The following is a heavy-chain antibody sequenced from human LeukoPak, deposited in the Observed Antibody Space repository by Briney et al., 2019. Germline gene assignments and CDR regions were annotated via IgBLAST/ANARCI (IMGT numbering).Heavy chain of an antibody. D-gene: IGHD4-23*01. Sequence: GRSLRLSCAASEFTFSSYAMHWVRQAPGKGLEWVSSISSSSTYIYYADSLEGRFTISRDNVRNSLYLQMNSLRAEDTAVYYCAGDYEGNLAFDIWGQGTMVTVSS. CDR1: EFTFSSYA. CDR3: AGDYEGNLAFDI. CDR2: ISSSSTYI. V-gene: IGHV3-21*01. J-gene: IGHJ3*02.